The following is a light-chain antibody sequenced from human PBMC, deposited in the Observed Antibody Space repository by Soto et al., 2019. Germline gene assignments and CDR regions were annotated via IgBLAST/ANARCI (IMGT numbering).Light chain of an antibody. Sequence: QSVLTQPPSVSGSPGQSVTISCTGTSSDVGSYNRVSWNQQPPGTAPKLMIYEVSNRPSGVPDRFSGSKSGNTASLTISGLQAEDEADYYCSSYTSSSTLVFGGGTKVTVL. CDR2: EVS. J-gene: IGLJ2*01. CDR1: SSDVGSYNR. CDR3: SSYTSSSTLV. V-gene: IGLV2-18*02.